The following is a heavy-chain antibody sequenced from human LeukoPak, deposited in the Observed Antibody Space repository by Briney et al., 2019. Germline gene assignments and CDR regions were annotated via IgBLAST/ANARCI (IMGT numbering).Heavy chain of an antibody. CDR1: GGTFSSYA. Sequence: SVKVSCKASGGTFSSYAISWVRQAPGQGLEWMGGIIPIFGTANYAQKFQGRVTITADESTSTAYVELSSLRSEDTAVDYCARDATYQLLYAYYWGQGTLVTVSS. D-gene: IGHD2-2*02. CDR2: IIPIFGTA. V-gene: IGHV1-69*13. J-gene: IGHJ4*02. CDR3: ARDATYQLLYAYY.